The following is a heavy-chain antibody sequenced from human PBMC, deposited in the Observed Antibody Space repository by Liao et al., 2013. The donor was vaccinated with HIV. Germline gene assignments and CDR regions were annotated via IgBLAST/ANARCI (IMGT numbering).Heavy chain of an antibody. J-gene: IGHJ4*02. CDR2: ISTSGRI. D-gene: IGHD2-21*02. CDR1: GDLIGSTSFY. CDR3: ARENPRLRLLGFEY. Sequence: QLQLRESGPRLVKPSQTLSLTCSVSGDLIGSTSFYWTWIRQPAGKGLEWIGRISTSGRIHYSPSLRSRVSISVDTSKNQFSLRLTSVTAADTAFYYCARENPRLRLLGFEYWGQGFLVTVSS. V-gene: IGHV4-61*02.